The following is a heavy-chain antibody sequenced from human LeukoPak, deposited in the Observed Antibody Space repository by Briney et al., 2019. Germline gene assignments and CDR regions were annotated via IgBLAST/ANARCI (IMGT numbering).Heavy chain of an antibody. CDR3: ARDLHSYGY. CDR1: GFTFSSYS. V-gene: IGHV3-48*01. D-gene: IGHD5-18*01. CDR2: ISSSSSTI. J-gene: IGHJ4*02. Sequence: GGSLRLSCAASGFTFSSYSMNWVRQAPGKGLEWVSYISSSSSTIYYADSVEGRFTISRDNAKNSLYLQMNSLRAEDTAVYYCARDLHSYGYWGQGTLVTVSS.